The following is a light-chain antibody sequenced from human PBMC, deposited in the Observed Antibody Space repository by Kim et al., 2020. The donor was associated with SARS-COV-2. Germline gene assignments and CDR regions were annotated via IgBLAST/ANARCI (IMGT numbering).Light chain of an antibody. CDR2: ATS. V-gene: IGKV1-9*01. CDR3: LQLNSYPPDT. J-gene: IGKJ3*01. Sequence: DIQLTQSPSFLSASVGDRVTITCRASQGISSYLAWYQQKPGKAPNLLIYATSTLQSGVPSRFSGSGSGTEFTLTISSLQPEDFATYYCLQLNSYPPDTFGPGTKVDIK. CDR1: QGISSY.